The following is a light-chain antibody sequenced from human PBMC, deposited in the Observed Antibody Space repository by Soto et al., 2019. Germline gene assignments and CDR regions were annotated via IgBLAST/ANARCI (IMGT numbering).Light chain of an antibody. J-gene: IGKJ2*01. V-gene: IGKV1-39*01. CDR1: QSISTY. CDR3: QQSYSSPMYT. Sequence: DIPMTQSPSSLSASVGDRVTIACRASQSISTYLNWYQQTPGKAPKLLIYATSNLRSGVPSRFSGSGSGREFTVTISSLQPEDFATYYCQQSYSSPMYTFGQGTNLVIK. CDR2: ATS.